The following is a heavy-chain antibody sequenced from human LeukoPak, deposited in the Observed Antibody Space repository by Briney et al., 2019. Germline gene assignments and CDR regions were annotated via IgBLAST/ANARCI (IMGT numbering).Heavy chain of an antibody. J-gene: IGHJ4*02. CDR1: GFSITTYY. D-gene: IGHD1-26*01. Sequence: PSEALSLTCTVSGFSITTYYWSWIRQSPGNGLEWIGQIHSSGSTTYNPSLKSRVTISVDTSKNQFSLHLSSVTAADTAVYYCARDIREVGESHYFDYWGQGTLVPVTS. CDR2: IHSSGST. CDR3: ARDIREVGESHYFDY. V-gene: IGHV4-59*01.